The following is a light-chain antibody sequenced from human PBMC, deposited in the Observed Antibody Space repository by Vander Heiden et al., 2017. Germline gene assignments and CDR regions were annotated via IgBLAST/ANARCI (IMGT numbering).Light chain of an antibody. J-gene: IGKJ3*01. V-gene: IGKV4-1*01. Sequence: DIVMTPSPDSLSMSLGDRATINCKSSQSVLYSSNNKNYLAWYQQKPGQPPKLLIYWASTRESGVPDRFSGSGSGTDFTLTISSLQAEDVAVYYCQQYYSTPVTFGPGTKVDIK. CDR2: WAS. CDR3: QQYYSTPVT. CDR1: QSVLYSSNNKNY.